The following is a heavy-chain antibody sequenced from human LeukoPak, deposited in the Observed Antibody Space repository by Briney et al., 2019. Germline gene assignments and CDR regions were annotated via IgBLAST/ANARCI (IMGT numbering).Heavy chain of an antibody. Sequence: SETLSLTCTVSGGSISTYYWSWIRQPPGKGLEWIGYIYYSGSTNYNPSLKSRVTISLDTSKNQFSLKLSSVTAADTAVYYCARVFYYGSGRNWFDPWGQGTLVTVSS. D-gene: IGHD3-10*01. CDR2: IYYSGST. V-gene: IGHV4-59*01. J-gene: IGHJ5*02. CDR1: GGSISTYY. CDR3: ARVFYYGSGRNWFDP.